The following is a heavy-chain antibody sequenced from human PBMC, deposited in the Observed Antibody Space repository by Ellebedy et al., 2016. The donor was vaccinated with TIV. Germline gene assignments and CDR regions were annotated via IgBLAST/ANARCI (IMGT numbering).Heavy chain of an antibody. D-gene: IGHD3-22*01. CDR1: GSTFSSYA. Sequence: GESLKISXAASGSTFSSYAMSWVRQAPGKGLEWVSAISGSGGSTYYADSVKGRFTISRDNSKNTLYLQMNSLRAEDTAVYYCAKDIRSSGFQGAFDIWGQGTMVTVSS. CDR3: AKDIRSSGFQGAFDI. CDR2: ISGSGGST. J-gene: IGHJ3*02. V-gene: IGHV3-23*01.